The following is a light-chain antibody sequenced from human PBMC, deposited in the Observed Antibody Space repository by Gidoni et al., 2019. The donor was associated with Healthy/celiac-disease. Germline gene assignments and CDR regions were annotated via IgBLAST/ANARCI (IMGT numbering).Light chain of an antibody. CDR1: QLGVQY. CDR2: QDS. V-gene: IGLV3-1*01. CDR3: QAWDSSTSLYV. J-gene: IGLJ1*01. Sequence: SYELPQPPSVSVSPGQTASITCAGDQLGVQYAGRYQQQPGQSPGLVIYQDSKRPSCTPERFSGSNSGNTATLTISGTQSMDEADYYCQAWDSSTSLYVFGTGTKVTVL.